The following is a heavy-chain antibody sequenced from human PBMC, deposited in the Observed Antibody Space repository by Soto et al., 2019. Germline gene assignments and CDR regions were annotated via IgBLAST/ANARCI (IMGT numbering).Heavy chain of an antibody. V-gene: IGHV4-59*01. CDR3: ARGNLPYYYYGMDV. J-gene: IGHJ6*02. CDR2: IYYSGST. CDR1: GGSISSYY. Sequence: SETLSLTCTVSGGSISSYYWSWIRQPPGKGLEWIGYIYYSGSTNYNPSLKSRVTISVDTSKNQFSLKLSSVTAADTAVYYCARGNLPYYYYGMDVWAQGTTVTVS.